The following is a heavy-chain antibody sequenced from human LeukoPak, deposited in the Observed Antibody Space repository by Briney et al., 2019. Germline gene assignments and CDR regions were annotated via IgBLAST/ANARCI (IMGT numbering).Heavy chain of an antibody. J-gene: IGHJ3*02. D-gene: IGHD3-22*01. CDR3: ARGRTYYYDSSGYYPNDAFDI. CDR2: INPNSGGT. CDR1: GYTFTGYH. Sequence: ASVKVSCKASGYTFTGYHMHWVRQAPGQGLEWMGRINPNSGGTNYAQKFQGRVTMTRDTSISTAYMELSRLRSDDTAVYYCARGRTYYYDSSGYYPNDAFDIWGQGTMVTVSS. V-gene: IGHV1-2*06.